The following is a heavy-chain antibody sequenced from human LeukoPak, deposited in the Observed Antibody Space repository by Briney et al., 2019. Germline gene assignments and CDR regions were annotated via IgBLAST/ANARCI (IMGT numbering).Heavy chain of an antibody. J-gene: IGHJ3*02. CDR1: GFTVSSNY. CDR3: ARSSAFDI. V-gene: IGHV3-53*01. CDR2: IYSGGYT. Sequence: GGSLRLSCAASGFTVSSNYMNWVRQAPGKGLEWVSVIYSGGYTDYADSVKGRFTISRDNSKNTLYLQMNSLRVDDTAVYYCARSSAFDIWGQGTMVTVSS.